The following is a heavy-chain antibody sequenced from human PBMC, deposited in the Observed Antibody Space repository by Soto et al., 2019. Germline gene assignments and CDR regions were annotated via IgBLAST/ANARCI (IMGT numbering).Heavy chain of an antibody. Sequence: EVQLLESGGGLVQPGGSLRLSCAASGFTFSSFAMSWVRQAPGKGLEWVSAISASGDGTYYADSVKGRFTISRDNSKNTLYLQMSSLRAEDTVVYYCAKVDGFLWFELDSWGQGTLVTVSS. D-gene: IGHD3-10*01. CDR2: ISASGDGT. J-gene: IGHJ4*02. V-gene: IGHV3-23*01. CDR3: AKVDGFLWFELDS. CDR1: GFTFSSFA.